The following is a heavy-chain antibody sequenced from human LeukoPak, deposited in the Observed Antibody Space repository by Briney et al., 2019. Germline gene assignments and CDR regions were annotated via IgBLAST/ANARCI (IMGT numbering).Heavy chain of an antibody. CDR3: VRDSSVA. J-gene: IGHJ5*02. CDR2: ISTYSTTK. Sequence: PGRSLRLSCTASGFTFGDYGMSWVRQAPGKGLEWISYISTYSTTKFYADSVKGRSTISRDNAKNSLYLQMDSLRDEDTAVYYCVRDSSVAWGQGTLVTVSS. CDR1: GFTFGDYG. D-gene: IGHD2-2*01. V-gene: IGHV3-48*02.